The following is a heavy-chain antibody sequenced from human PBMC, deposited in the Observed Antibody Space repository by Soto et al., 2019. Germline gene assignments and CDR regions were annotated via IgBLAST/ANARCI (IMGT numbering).Heavy chain of an antibody. V-gene: IGHV4-61*01. D-gene: IGHD4-17*01. CDR1: GGSVSSGSYH. J-gene: IGHJ3*02. CDR3: ARNYGDYVGAFDI. CDR2: IYYSGST. Sequence: VHLQESGPGLVKPSETLSLTCTVSGGSVSSGSYHWSWIRQPPGKGLEWVGDIYYSGSTNYNPPRKSRVTISVDTAENQFFLKLSSVTAADTAVYYCARNYGDYVGAFDIWGQGPMVTVSS.